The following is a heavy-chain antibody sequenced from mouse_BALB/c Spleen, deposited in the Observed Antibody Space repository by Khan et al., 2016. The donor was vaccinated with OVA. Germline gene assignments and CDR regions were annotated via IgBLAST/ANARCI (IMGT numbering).Heavy chain of an antibody. V-gene: IGHV3-2*02. CDR2: ISYSGNT. CDR1: GYSITSDYA. Sequence: EVELVESGPGLVKPSQSLSLTCTVTGYSITSDYAWNWIRQFPGNNLEWMGYISYSGNTKYTPSLTSRISITRDTSKNQFFLQLNSVTIEDTATYYCARIKGGDFDYWGQGTTLTVSS. J-gene: IGHJ2*01. CDR3: ARIKGGDFDY.